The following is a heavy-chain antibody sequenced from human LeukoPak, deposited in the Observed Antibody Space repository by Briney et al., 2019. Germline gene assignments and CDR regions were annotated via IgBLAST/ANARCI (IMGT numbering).Heavy chain of an antibody. J-gene: IGHJ5*02. V-gene: IGHV4-39*01. CDR2: IYYSGST. CDR3: ARLTYYYGSGSYSTPCWFDP. CDR1: GGSISSSSYY. D-gene: IGHD3-10*01. Sequence: SETLSLTCTVSGGSISSSSYYWGWIRQPPGTGLEWIGSIYYSGSTYYNPSLKSRVTISVDTSKNQFSLKLSSVTAADTAVYYCARLTYYYGSGSYSTPCWFDPWGQGTLVTVSS.